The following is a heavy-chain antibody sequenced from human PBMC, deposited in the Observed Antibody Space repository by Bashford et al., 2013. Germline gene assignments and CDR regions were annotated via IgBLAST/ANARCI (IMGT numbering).Heavy chain of an antibody. V-gene: IGHV3-30*03. D-gene: IGHD4-23*01. CDR2: ISYDGSNK. CDR1: GFTFSNFG. Sequence: GSLRLSCAASGFTFSNFGMHWVRQAPGKGLEWVAIISYDGSNKYYADSVKGRITISRDNSKNSLFLHMNSLRAEDTAVYYCASWELMNYWGQGTLVTVSS. J-gene: IGHJ4*02. CDR3: ASWELMNY.